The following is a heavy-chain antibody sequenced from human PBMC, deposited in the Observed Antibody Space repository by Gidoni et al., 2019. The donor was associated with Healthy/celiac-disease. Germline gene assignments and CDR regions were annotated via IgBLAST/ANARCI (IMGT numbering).Heavy chain of an antibody. D-gene: IGHD6-13*01. CDR2: LNHSGST. CDR1: GGSFRGYY. J-gene: IGHJ5*02. V-gene: IGHV4-34*01. Sequence: QVQLQQWGAGLLKPSETLSLTCAVSGGSFRGYYWSWIRQPPGKGLEWIGELNHSGSTNYNPSLKSRVTISVDTSKNQFSLKLSSVTAADTAVYYCAGVLRSSSWRPLNWFDPWGQGTLVTVSS. CDR3: AGVLRSSSWRPLNWFDP.